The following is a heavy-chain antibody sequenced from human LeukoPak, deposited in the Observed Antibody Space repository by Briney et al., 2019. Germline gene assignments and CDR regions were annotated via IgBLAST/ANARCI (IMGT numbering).Heavy chain of an antibody. CDR3: AREAYSSSSKISSGIDY. J-gene: IGHJ4*02. CDR1: GGSITSGGYY. CDR2: IYYSGST. V-gene: IGHV4-31*03. D-gene: IGHD6-6*01. Sequence: SETLSLTCTVSGGSITSGGYYWSWIRQHPGKGLEWIGYIYYSGSTYYNPSLKSRVTISVDTSKNQFSLKLSSVTAADTAVYYCAREAYSSSSKISSGIDYWGQGTLVTVSS.